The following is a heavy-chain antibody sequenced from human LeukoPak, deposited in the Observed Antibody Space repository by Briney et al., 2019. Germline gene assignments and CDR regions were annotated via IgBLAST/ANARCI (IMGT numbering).Heavy chain of an antibody. D-gene: IGHD5-24*01. CDR3: ARERWLYKTGYYYYYMDV. V-gene: IGHV1-46*01. CDR2: INPSGGST. Sequence: ASVKVSCKASGYTFTSYYMHWVRQAPGQGLEWMGIINPSGGSTSYAQKFQGRVTMTRDMSTSTVYMELSSLRSEDTAVYYCARERWLYKTGYYYYYMDVWGKGTTVTVSS. J-gene: IGHJ6*03. CDR1: GYTFTSYY.